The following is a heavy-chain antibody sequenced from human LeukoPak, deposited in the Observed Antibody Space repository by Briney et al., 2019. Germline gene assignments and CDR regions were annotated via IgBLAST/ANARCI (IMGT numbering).Heavy chain of an antibody. Sequence: PSGTLSLTCIVSGGSISSNTYYWGWIRQPPGKGLEWIGSIYYSGSTYYNPSLKSRVTISVDTSKNQFSLRLSSVTAADTALYYCARLDTIGWYLDYWGQGTLVTVSS. CDR3: ARLDTIGWYLDY. CDR2: IYYSGST. J-gene: IGHJ4*02. D-gene: IGHD6-25*01. V-gene: IGHV4-39*01. CDR1: GGSISSNTYY.